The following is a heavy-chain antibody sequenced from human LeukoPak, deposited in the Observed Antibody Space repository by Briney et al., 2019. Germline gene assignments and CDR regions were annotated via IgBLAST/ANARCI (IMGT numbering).Heavy chain of an antibody. CDR1: GFTFSDYY. J-gene: IGHJ4*02. CDR2: IRNSGDTM. Sequence: GGSLRLSCAASGFTFSDYYMSWIRQAPGKGLEWLSYIRNSGDTMFYADSVKGRFTISRDNAKNSLYLQMNSLRAEDTAVYYCARSSSGTHFDYWGQGTPVTVSS. CDR3: ARSSSGTHFDY. D-gene: IGHD2-2*01. V-gene: IGHV3-11*01.